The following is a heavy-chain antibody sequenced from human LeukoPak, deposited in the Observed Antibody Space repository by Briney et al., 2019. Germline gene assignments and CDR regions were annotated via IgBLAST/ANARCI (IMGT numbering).Heavy chain of an antibody. V-gene: IGHV3-7*01. CDR1: RFTFSNYW. D-gene: IGHD6-6*01. J-gene: IGHJ4*02. CDR3: ARIGYSSSSTGY. Sequence: GGSLRLSCVASRFTFSNYWMSWVRQAPGKGLEWLANIQQDGGVKYYLDSVKGRFTISRDNAKNSVYLQMNSLRAEDTAVYYCARIGYSSSSTGYWGQGTLVTVSS. CDR2: IQQDGGVK.